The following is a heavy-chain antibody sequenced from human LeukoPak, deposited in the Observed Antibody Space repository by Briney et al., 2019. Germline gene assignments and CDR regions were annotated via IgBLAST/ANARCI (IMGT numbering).Heavy chain of an antibody. V-gene: IGHV4-59*12. CDR2: IYYSGST. D-gene: IGHD2-15*01. Sequence: SETLSLTCTVSGGSISSYYWSWIRQPPGKGLEWIGYIYYSGSTNYNPSLKSRVTISVDTSKNQFSLKLSSVTAADTAVYYCARDLGCSGGSCYWWNYYYGMDVWGQGTTVTVSS. J-gene: IGHJ6*02. CDR1: GGSISSYY. CDR3: ARDLGCSGGSCYWWNYYYGMDV.